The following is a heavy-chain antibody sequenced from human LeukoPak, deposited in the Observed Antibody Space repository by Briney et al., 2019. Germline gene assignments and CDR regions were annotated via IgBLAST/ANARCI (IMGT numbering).Heavy chain of an antibody. Sequence: SETLSLTCGVYNGSFSTYNWTWIRQPPGQGLEWIGQINHISTTKYNPSLESRVTLSVDTSKNQFSLKLSSVTAADTAVYYCARAVGGWGTFDIWGQGTMVTVSS. CDR3: ARAVGGWGTFDI. CDR1: NGSFSTYN. V-gene: IGHV4-34*01. CDR2: INHISTT. D-gene: IGHD3-16*01. J-gene: IGHJ3*02.